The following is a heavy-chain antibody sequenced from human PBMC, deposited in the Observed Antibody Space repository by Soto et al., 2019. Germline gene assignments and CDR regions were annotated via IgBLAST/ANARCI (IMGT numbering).Heavy chain of an antibody. J-gene: IGHJ6*02. Sequence: QVQLVESGGGVVQPGRSLRLSCAASGFTFSSYAMHWVRQAPGKGLEWVAVISYDGTNKYYADSVKGRFTISRDNSKNTLYLQVNSLRTEDTAVYYCASLIVVAPAAFHYYDRDVWGQGTTVTVSS. CDR3: ASLIVVAPAAFHYYDRDV. CDR2: ISYDGTNK. V-gene: IGHV3-30-3*01. CDR1: GFTFSSYA. D-gene: IGHD2-2*01.